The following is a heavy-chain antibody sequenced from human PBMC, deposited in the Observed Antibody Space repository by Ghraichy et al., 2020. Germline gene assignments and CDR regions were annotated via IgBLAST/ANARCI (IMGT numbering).Heavy chain of an antibody. CDR3: ARWRTELHIDY. CDR1: GGSISSSSYY. Sequence: SETLSLTCTVSGGSISSSSYYWGWILQPPGKGLEWIGSIYYSGSTYYNPSLKSRVTISVDTSKNQFSLKLSSVTAADTAVYYCARWRTELHIDYWGQGTLVTVSS. D-gene: IGHD1-7*01. V-gene: IGHV4-39*01. J-gene: IGHJ4*02. CDR2: IYYSGST.